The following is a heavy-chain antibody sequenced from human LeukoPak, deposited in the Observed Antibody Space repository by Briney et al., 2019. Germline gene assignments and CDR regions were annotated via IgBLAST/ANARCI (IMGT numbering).Heavy chain of an antibody. Sequence: MPSETLSLTCTVSGGSISSSSYYWGWIRQPPGKGLEWIGEIYHSGSTNYNPSLKSRVTISVDKSKNQFSLKLSSVTAADTAVYYCARTYGHWGQGTLVTVSS. D-gene: IGHD4-17*01. J-gene: IGHJ4*02. CDR3: ARTYGH. CDR2: IYHSGST. CDR1: GGSISSSSYY. V-gene: IGHV4-39*07.